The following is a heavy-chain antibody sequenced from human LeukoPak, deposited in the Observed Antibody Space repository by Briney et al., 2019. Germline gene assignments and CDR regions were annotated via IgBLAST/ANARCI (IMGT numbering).Heavy chain of an antibody. CDR1: GGTFSSYA. J-gene: IGHJ1*01. CDR3: ASVACSGGSCYFEYFHH. V-gene: IGHV1-69*05. CDR2: IIPIFGTA. Sequence: SVKVSCKASGGTFSSYAISWVRQAPGQGLEWMGGIIPIFGTANYAQKFQGRVTITTDDSTSTAYMELRSLRSEDTAVYYCASVACSGGSCYFEYFHHWGQGTLVTVSS. D-gene: IGHD2-15*01.